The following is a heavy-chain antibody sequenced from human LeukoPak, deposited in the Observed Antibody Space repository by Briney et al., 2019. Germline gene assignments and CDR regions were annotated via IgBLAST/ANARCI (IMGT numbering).Heavy chain of an antibody. CDR2: ISGSGEST. CDR1: GFTFSSYA. Sequence: GGSLRLSCAASGFTFSSYAMSWVRQAPGKGLDWVSTISGSGESTYYADSVKGRFTISRDSSKNTLYLQMNSLRAEDTAVYYCAKEVSSSGSYYNHYWGQGTLVTVSS. J-gene: IGHJ4*02. CDR3: AKEVSSSGSYYNHY. V-gene: IGHV3-23*01. D-gene: IGHD3-10*01.